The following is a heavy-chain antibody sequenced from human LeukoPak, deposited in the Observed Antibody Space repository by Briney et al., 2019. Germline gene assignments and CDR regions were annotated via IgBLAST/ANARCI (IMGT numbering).Heavy chain of an antibody. CDR1: GFTFSSYS. CDR2: ISSSSSYI. Sequence: GGSLRLSCAASGFTFSSYSMNWVRQAPGKGLEWVSSISSSSSYIYYADSVKGRFTISRDNAKNSLYLQMNSLRAEDTAVYYCATLPVRVYCSSTSCPERWFDPWGQGTLVTVSS. J-gene: IGHJ5*02. CDR3: ATLPVRVYCSSTSCPERWFDP. V-gene: IGHV3-21*01. D-gene: IGHD2-2*01.